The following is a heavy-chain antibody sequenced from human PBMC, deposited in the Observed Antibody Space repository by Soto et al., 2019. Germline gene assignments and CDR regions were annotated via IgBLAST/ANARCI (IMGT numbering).Heavy chain of an antibody. CDR3: ARMKLARLAH. D-gene: IGHD2-21*01. Sequence: QVQLLQSGTEVKRPGSSVKVSCRASGVSFNSYGFAWVRQAPGRGLEWVGKINPASQLRNYQQSLQGRGTITADTSTRTAYMELSGLTSEDTAVYYCARMKLARLAHWGQGTLVTVSS. J-gene: IGHJ4*02. CDR2: INPASQLR. V-gene: IGHV1-69*09. CDR1: GVSFNSYG.